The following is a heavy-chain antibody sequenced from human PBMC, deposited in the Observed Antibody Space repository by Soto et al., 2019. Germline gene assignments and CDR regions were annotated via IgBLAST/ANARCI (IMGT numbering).Heavy chain of an antibody. CDR3: ARGRFRRTWFDP. Sequence: QVQMVQSGAEVKKPGASVKVSCKASGYTFINYDIHWVRQATGQGLEWMGWMNPDSGNTGQSKQFQGRVTRTRDTSISTAYMELSSLRSEDTAVYYCARGRFRRTWFDPWGQGTLVTVSS. V-gene: IGHV1-8*01. CDR1: GYTFINYD. D-gene: IGHD3-16*01. CDR2: MNPDSGNT. J-gene: IGHJ5*02.